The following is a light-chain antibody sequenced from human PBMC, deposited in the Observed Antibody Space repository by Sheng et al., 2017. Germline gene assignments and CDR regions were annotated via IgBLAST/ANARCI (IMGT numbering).Light chain of an antibody. CDR3: QQYDKWPYS. J-gene: IGKJ2*03. Sequence: EIVMTQSPATLYVSPGERATLSCRASQSVSRRLVWYQQKSGQAPRLLIHGASTRATGIPVRFSGSGSGTEFTLTISSLQSEDFAVYYCQQYDKWPYSFGQGTKLEIK. CDR2: GAS. CDR1: QSVSRR. V-gene: IGKV3-15*01.